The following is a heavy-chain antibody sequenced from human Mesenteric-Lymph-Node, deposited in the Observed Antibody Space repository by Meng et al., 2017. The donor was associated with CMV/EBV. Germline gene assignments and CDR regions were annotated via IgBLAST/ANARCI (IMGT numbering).Heavy chain of an antibody. CDR1: GLTFSNYW. J-gene: IGHJ4*02. D-gene: IGHD2-2*01. CDR2: ISLDGGTT. CDR3: VRPYCSSTNCRGGFDY. V-gene: IGHV3-74*01. Sequence: GLTFSNYWMHWVRQAPGKGLVWVSRISLDGGTTIYADSVKGRFTISRDNAKNTLFLQMSSLTAEDTAIYYCVRPYCSSTNCRGGFDYWGQGTLVTVSS.